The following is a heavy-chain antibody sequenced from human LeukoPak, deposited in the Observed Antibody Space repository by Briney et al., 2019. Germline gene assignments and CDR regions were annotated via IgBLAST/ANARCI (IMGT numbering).Heavy chain of an antibody. CDR1: GYTFTSYG. J-gene: IGHJ4*02. CDR2: ISAYDGNT. Sequence: GASVKVSCKASGYTFTSYGISWVRQAPGQGLEWMGWISAYDGNTNYAQKLQGRVTMTTDISTSTAYMELRSLRSDDTAVYYCARAGQWLVPRFEGYWGQGTLVTVSS. V-gene: IGHV1-18*01. D-gene: IGHD6-19*01. CDR3: ARAGQWLVPRFEGY.